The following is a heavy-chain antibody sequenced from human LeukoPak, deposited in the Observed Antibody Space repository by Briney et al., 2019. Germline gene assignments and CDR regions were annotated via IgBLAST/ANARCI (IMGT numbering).Heavy chain of an antibody. CDR1: GGSISDYY. CDR3: ARDGGAYGDHEFDY. V-gene: IGHV4-59*01. J-gene: IGHJ4*02. CDR2: IYYSGSSYHSGST. D-gene: IGHD4-17*01. Sequence: SETLSLTCTVSGGSISDYYWSWIRQPPGKGLEWIGYIYYSGSSYHSGSTNYNPSLKSRVTISVEASENQFSLKLSSVTAADTAVYYCARDGGAYGDHEFDYWGQGTLVTVSS.